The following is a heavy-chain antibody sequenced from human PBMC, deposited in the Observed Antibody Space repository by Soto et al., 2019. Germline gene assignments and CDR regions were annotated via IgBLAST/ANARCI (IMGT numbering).Heavy chain of an antibody. CDR3: ARQRGAAEDFDY. CDR1: GGSITSYY. D-gene: IGHD6-13*01. Sequence: QVQLQESGPGLVKPSETLSLTCTVSGGSITSYYWSWIRQPPGKGLEWIGYMYHSGSNLYNPSLKSRVTISVDTSKNQFSLSLSSVTAADTAIYYCARQRGAAEDFDYWGQGTLVTVSS. J-gene: IGHJ4*02. V-gene: IGHV4-59*08. CDR2: MYHSGSN.